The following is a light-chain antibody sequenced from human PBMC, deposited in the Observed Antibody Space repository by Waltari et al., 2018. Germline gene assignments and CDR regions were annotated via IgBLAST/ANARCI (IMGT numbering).Light chain of an antibody. CDR2: LGS. CDR1: QSLLHSNGYNY. J-gene: IGKJ2*01. Sequence: DIVMTQSPLSLPVTPGEPASISCRSSQSLLHSNGYNYLDWYLQKPGQSPQLLIYLGSNRASGVPDRFSGSGSGTDFTLEISRVEAEDVGVDYCMQALQTLYTFRPGTKLEIK. CDR3: MQALQTLYT. V-gene: IGKV2-28*01.